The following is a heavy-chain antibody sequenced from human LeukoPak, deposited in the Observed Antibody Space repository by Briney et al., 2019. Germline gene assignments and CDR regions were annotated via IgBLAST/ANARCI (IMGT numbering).Heavy chain of an antibody. CDR2: MNPNSGYT. Sequence: ASVKVSCKASGYTFTSYDINWVRPATGQGLEWMGWMNPNSGYTGYAQKVQGRVTITRDTSISTAYMELSSLRSEDTAVYYCARVAGSIDYGGEGTLVTVSS. J-gene: IGHJ4*02. V-gene: IGHV1-8*03. CDR3: ARVAGSIDY. D-gene: IGHD6-19*01. CDR1: GYTFTSYD.